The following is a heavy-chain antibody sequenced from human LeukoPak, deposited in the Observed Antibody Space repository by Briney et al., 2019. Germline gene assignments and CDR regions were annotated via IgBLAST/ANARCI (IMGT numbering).Heavy chain of an antibody. D-gene: IGHD2-2*01. V-gene: IGHV1-2*06. J-gene: IGHJ4*02. CDR1: GYTFTGYY. CDR2: INPNSGGT. Sequence: ASVKVSCKXSGYTFTGYYMHWVRQAPGQGLEWMGRINPNSGGTNYAQKFQGRVTMTRDTSISTAYMELSRLRSDDTAVYYCARLQSTSMGDYWGQGTLATVSS. CDR3: ARLQSTSMGDY.